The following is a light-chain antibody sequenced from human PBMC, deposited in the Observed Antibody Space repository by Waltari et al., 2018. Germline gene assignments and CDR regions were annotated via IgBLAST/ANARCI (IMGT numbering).Light chain of an antibody. Sequence: EIVLTQSPGTLSLSPGERATLSCRTSQSVSSIYLAWYQQKPGQAPRVLIYGASSRAAGSADRFSGSGYGTDFTLTISRLEPDDFAVYYCQYYGRAFGQGTKVEIK. CDR2: GAS. CDR3: QYYGRA. V-gene: IGKV3-20*01. J-gene: IGKJ1*01. CDR1: QSVSSIY.